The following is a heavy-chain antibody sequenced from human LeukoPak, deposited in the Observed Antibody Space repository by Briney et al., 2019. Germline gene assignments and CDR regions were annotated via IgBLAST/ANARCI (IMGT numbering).Heavy chain of an antibody. CDR2: ISRSSTTI. CDR1: GFTFSSYA. D-gene: IGHD6-13*01. CDR3: ARAGYSSSWYYF. J-gene: IGHJ4*02. V-gene: IGHV3-48*01. Sequence: GGSLRLSCAASGFTFSSYAMTWVRQAPGKGLEWVSDISRSSTTIYYADSVKGRFTISRDNAKNSLYLQMNSLRAEDTAVYYCARAGYSSSWYYFWGQGTLVTVSS.